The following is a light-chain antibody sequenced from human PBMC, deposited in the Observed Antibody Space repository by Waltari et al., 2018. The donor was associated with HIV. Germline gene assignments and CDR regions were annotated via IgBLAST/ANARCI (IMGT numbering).Light chain of an antibody. J-gene: IGLJ3*02. CDR1: SSDIGGYDY. CDR2: DVT. V-gene: IGLV2-14*03. Sequence: QSALTQPASVSGSRGQSITFTCTGTSSDIGGYDYVAWYQQHPGEAPKIIIYDVTNRPSWISYRFSGSKSGDTASLTISGLQAEDEADYYCTSFTTTTAWVFGGGTKLTVL. CDR3: TSFTTTTAWV.